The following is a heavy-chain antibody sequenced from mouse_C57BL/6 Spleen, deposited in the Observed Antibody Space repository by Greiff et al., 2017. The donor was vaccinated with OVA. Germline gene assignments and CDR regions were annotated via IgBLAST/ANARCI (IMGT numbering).Heavy chain of an antibody. Sequence: QVQLQQPGTELVKPGASVKLSCKASGYTFTSYWMHWVKQRPGQGLEWIGNINPNYGTTSYNQKFKGKATLTVDQSSSTAYMQLNSLTSEDSAVYYCARGTVVATDYWGQGTTLTVSS. V-gene: IGHV1-53*01. CDR1: GYTFTSYW. CDR2: INPNYGTT. CDR3: ARGTVVATDY. J-gene: IGHJ2*01. D-gene: IGHD1-1*01.